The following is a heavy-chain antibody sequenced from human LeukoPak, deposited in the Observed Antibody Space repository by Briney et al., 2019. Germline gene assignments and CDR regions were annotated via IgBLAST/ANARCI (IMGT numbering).Heavy chain of an antibody. CDR2: FDPEDGET. V-gene: IGHV1-24*01. J-gene: IGHJ4*02. CDR3: AYAYGDYDC. D-gene: IGHD4-17*01. Sequence: ASVKVSCKVSGYTLTELSMHWVRQAPGKGLEWMGGFDPEDGETIYAQKFQGRVTITADESTSTAYMELSSLRSEDTAVYYCAYAYGDYDCWGQGTLVTVSS. CDR1: GYTLTELS.